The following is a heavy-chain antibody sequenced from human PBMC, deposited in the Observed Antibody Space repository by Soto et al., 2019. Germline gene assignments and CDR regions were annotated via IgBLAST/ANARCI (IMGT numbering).Heavy chain of an antibody. CDR1: GYTFTSYA. D-gene: IGHD3-22*01. V-gene: IGHV1-3*01. Sequence: ASVKVSCKASGYTFTSYAMHWVRQAPGQRLEWMGWINAGNGNTYYAQKFQGRVTMNTDTPTRTIYMELRSLRSDDTAVYYCARDLQFYSDSSGYRDVFDIWGQGTKVTVSS. J-gene: IGHJ3*02. CDR2: INAGNGNT. CDR3: ARDLQFYSDSSGYRDVFDI.